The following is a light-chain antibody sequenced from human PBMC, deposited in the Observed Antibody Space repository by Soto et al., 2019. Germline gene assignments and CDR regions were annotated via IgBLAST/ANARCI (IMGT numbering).Light chain of an antibody. CDR3: QQYDSSWT. V-gene: IGKV3-15*01. Sequence: EVVMTQSPATLSLPPGERAPLSCRASESVSSNLAWYQQKPGQAPRLLIYGASTRATGIPARFSGSGSGTDFTLTISRLEPEDFAVYYCQQYDSSWTFGQGTKVDIK. CDR2: GAS. J-gene: IGKJ1*01. CDR1: ESVSSN.